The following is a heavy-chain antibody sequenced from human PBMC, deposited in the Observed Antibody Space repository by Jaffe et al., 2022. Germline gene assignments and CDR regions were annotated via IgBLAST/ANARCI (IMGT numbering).Heavy chain of an antibody. CDR1: GFTFSSYG. CDR3: AKISLDYYDSSGYSFDY. D-gene: IGHD3-22*01. J-gene: IGHJ4*02. V-gene: IGHV3-30*02. Sequence: QVQLVESGGGVVQPGGSLRLSCAASGFTFSSYGMHWVRQAPGKGLEWVAFIRYDGSNKYYADSVKGRFTISRDNSKNTLNLQMNSLRAEDTAVYYCAKISLDYYDSSGYSFDYWGQGTLVTVSS. CDR2: IRYDGSNK.